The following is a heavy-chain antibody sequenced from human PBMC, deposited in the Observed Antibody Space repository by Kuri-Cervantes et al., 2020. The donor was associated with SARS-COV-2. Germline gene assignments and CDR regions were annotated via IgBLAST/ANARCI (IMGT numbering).Heavy chain of an antibody. Sequence: SQTLSLTCTVSGGSISSSSYYWGWIRQPPGKGLEWIGSIYYSGSTYYNPSLKSRVTISVDTSKNQFSLKLSSVTAAGTAVYYCARHDAPYFEIDYWGQGTLVTVSS. CDR2: IYYSGST. CDR1: GGSISSSSYY. J-gene: IGHJ4*02. CDR3: ARHDAPYFEIDY. V-gene: IGHV4-39*01. D-gene: IGHD3-9*01.